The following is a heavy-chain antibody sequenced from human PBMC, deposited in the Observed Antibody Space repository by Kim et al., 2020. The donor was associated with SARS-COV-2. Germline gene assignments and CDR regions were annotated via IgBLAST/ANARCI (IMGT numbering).Heavy chain of an antibody. CDR3: HYYGSGRTADV. D-gene: IGHD3-10*01. CDR1: GFTIGDYA. V-gene: IGHV3-49*03. Sequence: GGTLRLTCTASGFTIGDYAMSWFRQDPGKGLEWVGFISSNTDGATKEYAAYVKGRITISRDDSNSIAYLQMNSMKTEATAVYYCHYYGSGRTADVWGQG. J-gene: IGHJ6*02. CDR2: ISSNTDGATK.